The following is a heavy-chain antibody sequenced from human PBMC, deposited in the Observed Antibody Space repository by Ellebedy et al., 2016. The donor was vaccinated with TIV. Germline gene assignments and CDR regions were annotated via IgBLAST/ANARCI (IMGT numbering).Heavy chain of an antibody. CDR1: AFIFSVYG. J-gene: IGHJ6*02. CDR3: AKIVYSNRPGSYYYYGMDV. CDR2: ISADGSTK. Sequence: GESLKISCTASAFIFSVYGMHWVRQAPGKGLEWIAVISADGSTKYHADSVEGRFTISRDNSQYTLYLQMNSLRLEDTAVYFCAKIVYSNRPGSYYYYGMDVWGQGTTVTVSS. D-gene: IGHD4-11*01. V-gene: IGHV3-30*18.